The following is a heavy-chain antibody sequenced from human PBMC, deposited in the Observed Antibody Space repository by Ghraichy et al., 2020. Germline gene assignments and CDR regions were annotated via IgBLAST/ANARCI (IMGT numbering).Heavy chain of an antibody. J-gene: IGHJ4*02. CDR2: ISGSSSYI. D-gene: IGHD2-15*01. CDR1: GFTFSTYS. CDR3: ARGQYGSGGSCLPSL. V-gene: IGHV3-21*01. Sequence: GGSLRLSCAASGFTFSTYSINWVRQAPGKGLEWVSSISGSSSYIYYADSVKGRFTISRDNAKNSLYLQMNSLRAEDTAVYYCARGQYGSGGSCLPSLWGPGTLVTVSS.